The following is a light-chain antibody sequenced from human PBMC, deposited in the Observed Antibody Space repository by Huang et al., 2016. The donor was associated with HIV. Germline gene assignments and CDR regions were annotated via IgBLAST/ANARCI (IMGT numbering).Light chain of an antibody. Sequence: DIQMTQSPSSLSASVGDRVTITCRASQTITTYLSWYQQKPGKAPELLIYGASSLHSGVPSRFSGSGSGTDFTLTISSLQPEDFATYYCQQSYFTPLTFGGGTRLEIK. V-gene: IGKV1-39*01. J-gene: IGKJ4*01. CDR2: GAS. CDR3: QQSYFTPLT. CDR1: QTITTY.